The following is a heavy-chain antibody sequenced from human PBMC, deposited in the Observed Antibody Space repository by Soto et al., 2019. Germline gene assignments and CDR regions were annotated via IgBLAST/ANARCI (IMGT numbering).Heavy chain of an antibody. D-gene: IGHD2-2*01. CDR3: ATLNCSSSSCYIFYYGMDV. J-gene: IGHJ6*02. V-gene: IGHV3-73*01. CDR1: GFSFSAST. Sequence: GGSLRLSCTASGFSFSASTIRWVRQASGKGLEWVGRIRSKANNYAPAYGASVKGRFTISRDDSKNTAYLQMNSLKTEDTAVYYCATLNCSSSSCYIFYYGMDVWGQGTTVTVSS. CDR2: IRSKANNYAP.